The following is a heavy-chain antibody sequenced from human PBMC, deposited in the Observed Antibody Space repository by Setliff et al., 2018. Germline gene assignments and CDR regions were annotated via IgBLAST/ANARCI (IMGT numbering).Heavy chain of an antibody. CDR1: GASLSSGTYY. Sequence: PSETLSLTCTVSGASLSSGTYYWGWIRQPPGKGLEWIGRIYYRGDTYYNASLKSRVTMSVDTSMNQFSLNLNSVTAADTAVYYCAKDKYSFGSGIYWNSFDLWGQGTMVTVSS. V-gene: IGHV4-39*07. D-gene: IGHD3-10*01. CDR2: IYYRGDT. CDR3: AKDKYSFGSGIYWNSFDL. J-gene: IGHJ3*01.